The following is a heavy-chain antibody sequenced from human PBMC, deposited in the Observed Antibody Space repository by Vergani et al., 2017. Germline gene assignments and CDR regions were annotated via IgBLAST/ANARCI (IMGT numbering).Heavy chain of an antibody. J-gene: IGHJ4*02. Sequence: EVQLLESGGGLVQPGGSLRLSCAASGFTFSSYAMSWVRQAPGKGLEWVSTITGSGGSTYYADSVKGRFTISRDNSKNTLYLQMNSLRAEDTAVYYCAEEPGKRVLLSYFDYWGQGTLVTVSS. V-gene: IGHV3-23*01. CDR3: AEEPGKRVLLSYFDY. CDR1: GFTFSSYA. CDR2: ITGSGGST. D-gene: IGHD2-15*01.